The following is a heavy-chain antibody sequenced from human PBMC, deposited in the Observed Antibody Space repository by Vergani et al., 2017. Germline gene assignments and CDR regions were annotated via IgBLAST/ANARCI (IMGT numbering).Heavy chain of an antibody. CDR1: GGTFSSYT. D-gene: IGHD6-19*01. CDR3: ARAMAGMDIDAFDI. J-gene: IGHJ3*02. V-gene: IGHV1-69*02. CDR2: IIPILGIA. Sequence: QVQLVQSGAEVKKPGSSVKVSCKASGGTFSSYTISWVRQAPGQGLEWRGRIIPILGIANDAQKFQGRVTITADKSTSTAYMELSSLRSEDTAVYYCARAMAGMDIDAFDIWGQGTMVTVSS.